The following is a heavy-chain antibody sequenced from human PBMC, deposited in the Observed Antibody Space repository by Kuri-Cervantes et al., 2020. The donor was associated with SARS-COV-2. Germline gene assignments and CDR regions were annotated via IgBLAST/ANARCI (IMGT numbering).Heavy chain of an antibody. CDR1: GYTFTNYC. D-gene: IGHD2-2*02. CDR2: IYPGNSDI. CDR3: ARLSGVVVVPAAIRPSPIDAFDI. V-gene: IGHV5-51*01. J-gene: IGHJ3*02. Sequence: ETLSLTCMGSGYTFTNYCIGWVRQLHGKGLEWMGIIYPGNSDIRYSPSFQGQVTISADKSISTAYLQWSSLKASDTAMYYCARLSGVVVVPAAIRPSPIDAFDIWGQGTMVTVSS.